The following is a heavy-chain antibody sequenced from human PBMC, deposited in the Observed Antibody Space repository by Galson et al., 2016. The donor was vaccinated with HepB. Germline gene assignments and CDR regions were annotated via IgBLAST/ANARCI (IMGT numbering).Heavy chain of an antibody. CDR1: GFSFSSYV. D-gene: IGHD3-3*01. Sequence: SLRLSCAASGFSFSSYVMFWVRQAPGKGLEFVSAIGSDGRSTHYADSLRGRFTVSRYNSKNMLYLQMSSLRAEDTAVYYCGKYEFDYWGQGTLVTVSS. J-gene: IGHJ4*02. CDR2: IGSDGRST. V-gene: IGHV3-64D*09. CDR3: GKYEFDY.